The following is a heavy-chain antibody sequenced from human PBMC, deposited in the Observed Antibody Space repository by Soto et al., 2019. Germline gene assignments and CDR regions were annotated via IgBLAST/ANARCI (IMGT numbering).Heavy chain of an antibody. CDR2: IYWDDDK. Sequence: SGPTLVNPTQTLTLTCTFSGFSLSTSGVGVGWIRQPPGKALEWLALIYWDDDKRYSPSLKSRLTITKDTSKNQVVLTMTNMDLLVTATYYCALVYGCYDNFYYRGQGTLGTVSS. V-gene: IGHV2-5*02. CDR3: ALVYGCYDNFYY. J-gene: IGHJ4*02. D-gene: IGHD5-12*01. CDR1: GFSLSTSGVG.